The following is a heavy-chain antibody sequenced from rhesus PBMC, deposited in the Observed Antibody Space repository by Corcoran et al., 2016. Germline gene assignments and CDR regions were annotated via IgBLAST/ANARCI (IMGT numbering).Heavy chain of an antibody. CDR2: VDAEDGEA. J-gene: IGHJ4*01. CDR1: GYTFTDYY. CDR3: ATSGAASFDC. V-gene: IGHV1-111*02. Sequence: EVQLVQSGAEVKKPGASVKISCKASGYTFTDYYLHWVRQAPGKGLEWLGRVDAEDGEAIHAQNFQARVPITADTSTDTAYMELSSLRSEDTAVYYCATSGAASFDCWGQGVLVTVSS. D-gene: IGHD6-37*01.